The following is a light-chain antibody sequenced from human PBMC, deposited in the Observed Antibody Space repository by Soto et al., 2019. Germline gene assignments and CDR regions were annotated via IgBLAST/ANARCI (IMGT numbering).Light chain of an antibody. CDR3: QQSSNWPPLN. CDR1: QSLSSY. J-gene: IGKJ4*01. Sequence: EIVLTQSPATLCLSPGERATLSCRSSQSLSSYLAWYQQKPGQAPRLLIYDASNRATGIPARFSGSGSGTDYTLTISSLEPEDFAVYYCQQSSNWPPLNFGGGTKVDIK. CDR2: DAS. V-gene: IGKV3-11*01.